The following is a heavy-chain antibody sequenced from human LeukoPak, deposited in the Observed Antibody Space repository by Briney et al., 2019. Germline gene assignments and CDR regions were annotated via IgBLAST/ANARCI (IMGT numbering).Heavy chain of an antibody. CDR1: GFTFSSYS. J-gene: IGHJ4*02. V-gene: IGHV3-23*01. CDR3: AKDLGTRYYFDY. CDR2: ISGSGGST. Sequence: GGSLRLSCAASGFTFSSYSMNWVRQAPGKGLEWVSAISGSGGSTYYADSVKGRFTISRDNSKNTLYLQMNSLRAEDTAVYYCAKDLGTRYYFDYWGQGTLVTVSS. D-gene: IGHD1-1*01.